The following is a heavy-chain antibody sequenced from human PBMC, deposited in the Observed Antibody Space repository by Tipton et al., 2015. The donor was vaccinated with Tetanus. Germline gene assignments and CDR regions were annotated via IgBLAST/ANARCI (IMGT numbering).Heavy chain of an antibody. CDR2: ISAYNGNT. D-gene: IGHD3-10*01. J-gene: IGHJ2*01. Sequence: QLVQSGAEVKKPGASVKVSCKASGYTLTSYGISWVRQAPGQGLEWMGWISAYNGNTNYAQKLQGRVTMTTDTSTSTAYMELRSLGSDDTAVYYCARDSLVRGVIGVWYFDLWGRGTLVTVSS. V-gene: IGHV1-18*04. CDR1: GYTLTSYG. CDR3: ARDSLVRGVIGVWYFDL.